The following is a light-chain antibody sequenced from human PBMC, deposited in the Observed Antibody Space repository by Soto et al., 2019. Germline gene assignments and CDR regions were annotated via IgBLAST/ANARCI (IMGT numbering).Light chain of an antibody. Sequence: EIVLTQSPGTLSLSPGERATLSCRASQSVGSNYLAWYQQKPGQAPRLLIYGASSRATGLPDRFSGSGSGTDFTLTISRLEPEDFAVYYCQQYGSSPDTFGQGTKLEIK. V-gene: IGKV3-20*01. CDR1: QSVGSNY. CDR2: GAS. CDR3: QQYGSSPDT. J-gene: IGKJ2*01.